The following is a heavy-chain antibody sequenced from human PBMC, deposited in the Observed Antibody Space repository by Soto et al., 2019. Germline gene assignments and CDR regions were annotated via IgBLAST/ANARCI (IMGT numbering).Heavy chain of an antibody. CDR1: GGSISSSSYY. CDR2: IYYSGST. D-gene: IGHD3-10*01. CDR3: ARHGNNSVLWFGELSFDY. J-gene: IGHJ4*02. V-gene: IGHV4-39*01. Sequence: SETLSLTCTVSGGSISSSSYYWGWIRQPPGKGLEWIGSIYYSGSTYYNPSLKSRVTISVDTSKNQFSLKLSSVTAADTAVYYCARHGNNSVLWFGELSFDYWGQGTLVTVSS.